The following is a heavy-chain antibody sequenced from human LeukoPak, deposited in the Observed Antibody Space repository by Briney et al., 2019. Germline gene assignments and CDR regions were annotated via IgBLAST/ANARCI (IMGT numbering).Heavy chain of an antibody. CDR1: GFTFSTYW. CDR2: IKQDGSEK. J-gene: IGHJ4*02. D-gene: IGHD1-26*01. Sequence: PGGSQRLSCAASGFTFSTYWMSWVRQAPGKGLEWVANIKQDGSEKHYVDSVKGRFTISRDNAKNSLYLQMNSLRAEDTAVYYCLSGSYSFPSGYWGQGTLVTASS. V-gene: IGHV3-7*01. CDR3: LSGSYSFPSGY.